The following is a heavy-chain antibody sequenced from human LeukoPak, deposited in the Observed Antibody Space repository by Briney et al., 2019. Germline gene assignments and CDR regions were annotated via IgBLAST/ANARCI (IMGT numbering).Heavy chain of an antibody. Sequence: MSSETLSLTCSVSGGSISTYYWSWIRQPPGKGLEWIGYIYYSGSTNYNPSLKSRVTISVDTSKNQFSLKLSSVTAADTAVYYCAREGSTNWFDPWGQGTLVTVSS. V-gene: IGHV4-59*01. CDR1: GGSISTYY. CDR2: IYYSGST. D-gene: IGHD2-2*01. CDR3: AREGSTNWFDP. J-gene: IGHJ5*02.